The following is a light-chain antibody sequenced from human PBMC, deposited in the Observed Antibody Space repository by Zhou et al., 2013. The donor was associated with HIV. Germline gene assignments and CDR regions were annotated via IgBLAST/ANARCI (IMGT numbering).Light chain of an antibody. CDR2: AAS. CDR1: QGISNY. J-gene: IGKJ1*01. CDR3: QKYXTAPWT. Sequence: DIQMTQSPSSLSASVGDRVTITCRASQGISNYLAWYQQEPGKVPKLLIYAASTSQSGVPSRFSGSGSGTDFTLTISSLQPEDVATYYCQKYXTAPWTFGQGTKVEIK. V-gene: IGKV1-27*01.